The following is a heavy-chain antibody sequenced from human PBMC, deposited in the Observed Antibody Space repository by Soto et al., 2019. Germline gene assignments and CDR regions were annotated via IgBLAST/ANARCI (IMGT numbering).Heavy chain of an antibody. CDR1: GFTFSSYA. V-gene: IGHV3-30*04. CDR2: ILYDGRNK. D-gene: IGHD1-1*01. Sequence: QVQVVESGGGVVQPGRSLRLSCEASGFTFSSYAMHWVRQAPGKGLEWVAVILYDGRNKYYADSVKGRFTISRDNSKNTLHLQMNSLRAEDTAVYYCASLQGTFDYYYGMDVWGQGTMVTFSS. CDR3: ASLQGTFDYYYGMDV. J-gene: IGHJ6*02.